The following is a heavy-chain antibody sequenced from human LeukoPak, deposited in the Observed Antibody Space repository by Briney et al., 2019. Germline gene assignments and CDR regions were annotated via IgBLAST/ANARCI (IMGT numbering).Heavy chain of an antibody. Sequence: SETLSLTCTVSGGSISSYYWSWIRQPPGKGLEWIGYIYYSGSTNYNPSLKSRVTISVDTSKNQFSLKLSSVTAADTAVYYCARDFHYWGQGTLVTVSS. CDR3: ARDFHY. J-gene: IGHJ4*02. CDR1: GGSISSYY. V-gene: IGHV4-59*01. CDR2: IYYSGST.